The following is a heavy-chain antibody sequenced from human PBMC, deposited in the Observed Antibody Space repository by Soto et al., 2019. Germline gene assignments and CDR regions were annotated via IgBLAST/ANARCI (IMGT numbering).Heavy chain of an antibody. D-gene: IGHD1-20*01. V-gene: IGHV1-3*01. CDR3: ARAEGITGTLDY. CDR2: INAGNGNT. Sequence: ASVKVSCQASGYTFTSYAMHWVRPAPGQRLEWMGWINAGNGNTKYSQKFQGRVTITRDTSASTAYMELSSLRSEDTAVYYCARAEGITGTLDYWGQGTLVTVSS. J-gene: IGHJ4*02. CDR1: GYTFTSYA.